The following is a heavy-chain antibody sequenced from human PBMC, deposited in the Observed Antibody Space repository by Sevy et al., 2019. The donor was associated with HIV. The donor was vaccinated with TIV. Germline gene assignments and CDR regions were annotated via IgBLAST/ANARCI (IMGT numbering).Heavy chain of an antibody. CDR2: INHSGST. J-gene: IGHJ4*02. D-gene: IGHD3-3*01. V-gene: IGHV4-34*01. Sequence: SETLSLTCAVYGGSFSAYYWTWIRQPPGKGLEWIVEINHSGSTTYNPSLKSRVTISVDTSKNQFSLKLNSVTAADTAVYYCARGAYYDFWNGYYSWGQGTLVTVSS. CDR1: GGSFSAYY. CDR3: ARGAYYDFWNGYYS.